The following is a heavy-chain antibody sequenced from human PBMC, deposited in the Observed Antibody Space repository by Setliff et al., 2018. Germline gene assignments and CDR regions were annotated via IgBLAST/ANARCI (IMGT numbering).Heavy chain of an antibody. CDR1: GYSISSGFS. D-gene: IGHD3-16*01. J-gene: IGHJ5*02. V-gene: IGHV4-38-2*02. CDR2: ILFSGDT. Sequence: SETLSLTCAVSGYSISSGFSWVWIRQSPGKGLEWIGRILFSGDTYYNPSLNSRVTIPADTSKNQFSLNLSSVTAADTAVYYCARDYQGGWFAPWGQGTLVTVSS. CDR3: ARDYQGGWFAP.